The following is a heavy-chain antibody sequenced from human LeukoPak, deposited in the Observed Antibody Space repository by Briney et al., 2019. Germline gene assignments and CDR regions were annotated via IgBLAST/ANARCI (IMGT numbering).Heavy chain of an antibody. Sequence: GGSLRLSCEFSGIIFSTYAMNWLRQAPGKGLEWISYISGSSSGSTSIIHYADSVKGRFAISRDNAKNSLHLQMDSLSAEDTAVYYCARDFWSGYYTEDWGQGALVIVSS. CDR3: ARDFWSGYYTED. CDR2: ISGSSSGSTSII. J-gene: IGHJ4*02. CDR1: GIIFSTYA. V-gene: IGHV3-48*04. D-gene: IGHD3-3*01.